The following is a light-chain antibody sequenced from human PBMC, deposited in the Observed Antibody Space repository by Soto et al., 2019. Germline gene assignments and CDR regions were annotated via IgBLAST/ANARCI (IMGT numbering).Light chain of an antibody. J-gene: IGKJ5*01. Sequence: EIVLTQSPGTLSLSPGERATLSCRASQSVSSSYLAWYQQKPGQAPRLLIYGTSSRATGIPDRFSGSGSGTDFTLTISRLKPEDFAVYYCQQYGSSPLVTFSQGTRLEIK. V-gene: IGKV3-20*01. CDR1: QSVSSSY. CDR3: QQYGSSPLVT. CDR2: GTS.